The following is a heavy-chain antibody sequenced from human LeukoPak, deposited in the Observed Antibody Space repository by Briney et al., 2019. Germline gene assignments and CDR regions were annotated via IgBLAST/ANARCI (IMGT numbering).Heavy chain of an antibody. CDR3: AYGTRYGDYAY. CDR1: GFTFSSYS. J-gene: IGHJ4*02. CDR2: ISSSSSYI. Sequence: PGGSLRLSCAASGFTFSSYSMNWVRQAPGKGLKWVSSISSSSSYIYYADSVKGRFTISRDNAKNSLYLQMNSLRAEDTAVYYCAYGTRYGDYAYWGQGTLVTVSS. V-gene: IGHV3-21*01. D-gene: IGHD4-17*01.